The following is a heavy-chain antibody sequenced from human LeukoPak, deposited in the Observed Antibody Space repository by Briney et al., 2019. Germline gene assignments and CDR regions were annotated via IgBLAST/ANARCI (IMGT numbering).Heavy chain of an antibody. J-gene: IGHJ4*02. CDR3: ARGRLLRFHYYFDY. CDR2: INHSGST. V-gene: IGHV4-34*01. Sequence: SSETLSLTCAVYGGSFSGYYWSWIRQPPGKGLEWIGEINHSGSTNYNPSLKSRVTISVDTSKNQFSLQLSSVTAADTAVYYCARGRLLRFHYYFDYWGQGTLVTVSS. D-gene: IGHD2/OR15-2a*01. CDR1: GGSFSGYY.